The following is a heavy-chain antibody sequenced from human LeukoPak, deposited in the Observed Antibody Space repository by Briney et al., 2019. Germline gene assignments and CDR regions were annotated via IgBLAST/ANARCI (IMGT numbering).Heavy chain of an antibody. CDR1: GFPFSDYS. J-gene: IGHJ4*02. D-gene: IGHD2-2*01. V-gene: IGHV3-20*04. CDR3: ARERGTRGYCSSTSCYEVYFDY. Sequence: PGGSLRLSCAASGFPFSDYSMNWVRQAPGKGLEWVSGINWNGGSTGYADSVKGRFTISRDNAKNSLYLQMNSLRAEDTALYYCARERGTRGYCSSTSCYEVYFDYWGQGTLVTVSS. CDR2: INWNGGST.